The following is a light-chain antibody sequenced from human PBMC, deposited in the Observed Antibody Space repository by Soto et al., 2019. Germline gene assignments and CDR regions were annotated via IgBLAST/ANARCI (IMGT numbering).Light chain of an antibody. V-gene: IGLV1-40*01. CDR1: SCNIGAGYD. J-gene: IGLJ2*01. CDR3: QSYDSSLSGVV. CDR2: GNS. Sequence: QSVLTQPPSVSGAPGQRVTISCTGSSCNIGAGYDVHWYQQLPGTAPKLLIYGNSNRPSGFPDRFSGSKSGTSASLAITGLQAEDEADYYCQSYDSSLSGVVFGGGTKLTVL.